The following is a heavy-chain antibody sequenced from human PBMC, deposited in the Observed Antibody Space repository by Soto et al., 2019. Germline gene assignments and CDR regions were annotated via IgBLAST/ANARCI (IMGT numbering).Heavy chain of an antibody. CDR2: ISGSGADT. J-gene: IGHJ6*02. CDR1: GFSYSTYP. Sequence: PGRSLRLSSAASGFSYSTYPRTWVLQAPGKRLEGVSSISGSGADTYYIDSVKGRFTISRDNSKNTVYLQMNSPRAEDTAVYYCAKILSTVTTYYYGMDVWGQGTTVTVSS. D-gene: IGHD4-17*01. V-gene: IGHV3-23*01. CDR3: AKILSTVTTYYYGMDV.